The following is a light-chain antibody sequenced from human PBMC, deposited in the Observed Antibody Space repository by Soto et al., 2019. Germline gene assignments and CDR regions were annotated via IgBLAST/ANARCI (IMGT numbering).Light chain of an antibody. CDR3: CSYAGSPYV. CDR2: DVS. Sequence: QSVLTQPRSVSGSPGQSVTISCTGTSSDVGRYNYVSWYQHHPGKAPKLMIYDVSTRPSGVPDRFSGSKSGTTASLTISGLQAEDEADYYCCSYAGSPYVFGTGTKLTVL. CDR1: SSDVGRYNY. J-gene: IGLJ1*01. V-gene: IGLV2-11*01.